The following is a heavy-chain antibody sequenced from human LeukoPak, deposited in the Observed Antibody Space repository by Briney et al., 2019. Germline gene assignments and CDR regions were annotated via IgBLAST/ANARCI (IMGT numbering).Heavy chain of an antibody. CDR3: ARGQGYCSGGSCYPDVYYYYYYMDV. D-gene: IGHD2-15*01. CDR1: GYTFTGYY. J-gene: IGHJ6*03. CDR2: INPNSGGT. Sequence: ASVKVSCKASGYTFTGYYMHWVRQAPGQGLEWMGWINPNSGGTNYAQKFQGRVTMTRDTSISTAYMELSRLRSDDTAVYYCARGQGYCSGGSCYPDVYYYYYYMDVWGKGTTVTISS. V-gene: IGHV1-2*02.